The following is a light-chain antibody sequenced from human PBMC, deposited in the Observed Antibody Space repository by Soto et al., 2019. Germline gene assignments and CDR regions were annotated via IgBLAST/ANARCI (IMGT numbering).Light chain of an antibody. Sequence: IQLTHYPASLPGAVGDRCTITCRASQTISSWLAWYQQKPGRAPKLLIYKASTLKSGVPSRFSGSGSGTEFTLTISSLQSEDFAVYYCQQYNNWTPKTFGQGTKVDIK. CDR2: KAS. CDR3: QQYNNWTPKT. CDR1: QTISSW. J-gene: IGKJ1*01. V-gene: IGKV1-5*03.